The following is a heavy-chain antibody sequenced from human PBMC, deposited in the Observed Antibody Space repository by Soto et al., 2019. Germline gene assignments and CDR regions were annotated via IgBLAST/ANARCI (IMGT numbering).Heavy chain of an antibody. V-gene: IGHV3-33*01. CDR3: ARDREYCSSTSCYTPSGGDY. Sequence: GGSLRLSCAASGFTFSSYGMHWVRQAPGKGLEWVAVIWYDGSNKYYADSVKGRFTISRDNSKNTLYLQMNSLRAEDTAVYYCARDREYCSSTSCYTPSGGDYWGQGTLVTVSS. CDR2: IWYDGSNK. CDR1: GFTFSSYG. D-gene: IGHD2-2*02. J-gene: IGHJ4*02.